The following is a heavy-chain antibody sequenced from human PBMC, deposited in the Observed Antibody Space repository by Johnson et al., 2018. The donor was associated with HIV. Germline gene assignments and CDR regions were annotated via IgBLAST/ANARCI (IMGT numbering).Heavy chain of an antibody. J-gene: IGHJ3*02. CDR3: ARAPFSGSYYTTVVDAFDI. V-gene: IGHV3-30*03. CDR1: GFPFSTYN. D-gene: IGHD1-26*01. CDR2: ISSDGSKK. Sequence: QVQLVESGGDVVQPGGSLRLSCAASGFPFSTYNMHWVRQAPGKGLEWVAVISSDGSKKYYVDSVKGRFTISRDNSKNTLYLQMNSLRAEDTAVYYCARAPFSGSYYTTVVDAFDIWGQGTMVTVSS.